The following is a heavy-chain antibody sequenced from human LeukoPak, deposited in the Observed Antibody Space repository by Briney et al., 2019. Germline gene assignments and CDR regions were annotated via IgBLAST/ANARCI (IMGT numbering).Heavy chain of an antibody. D-gene: IGHD1-1*01. CDR3: ARNPLVRRRAFDI. CDR2: INHSGST. V-gene: IGHV4-34*01. Sequence: PSETLSLTCAVYGGSFSGYYWSWIRQPPGKGLEWIGEINHSGSTNYNPSLKSRVTISVDTSKNQFSLKLSSLTAADTAVYYCARNPLVRRRAFDIWGQGTMVTVSS. J-gene: IGHJ3*02. CDR1: GGSFSGYY.